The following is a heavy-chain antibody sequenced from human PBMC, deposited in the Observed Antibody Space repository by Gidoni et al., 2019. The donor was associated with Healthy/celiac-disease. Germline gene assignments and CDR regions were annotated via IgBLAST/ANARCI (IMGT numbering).Heavy chain of an antibody. CDR1: GFTFSSYG. J-gene: IGHJ4*02. CDR2: ISYDGSNK. CDR3: AKEIGSSCIDY. Sequence: QVQLVESGGGVVQPGRSLRLSCAASGFTFSSYGMHWVRQAPGKGLEWVAVISYDGSNKYYADSVKGRFTISRDNSKNTLYLQMNSLRAEDTAVYYCAKEIGSSCIDYWGQGTLVTVSS. V-gene: IGHV3-30*18. D-gene: IGHD6-13*01.